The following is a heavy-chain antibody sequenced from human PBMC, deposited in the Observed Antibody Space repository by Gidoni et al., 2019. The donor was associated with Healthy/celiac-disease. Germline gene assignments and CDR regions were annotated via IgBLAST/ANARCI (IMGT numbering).Heavy chain of an antibody. D-gene: IGHD3-3*01. J-gene: IGHJ5*02. CDR1: GGSISSGGYY. Sequence: QVQLQESGPGMVKPSQTLSLTCNVSGGSISSGGYYWSWIRQHPGKGLGWIGYIYYSGSTYYNPSLKSRVTISVDTSKNQFSLKLSSVTAADTAVYYCARITISLAFDPWGQGTLVTVSS. V-gene: IGHV4-31*03. CDR3: ARITISLAFDP. CDR2: IYYSGST.